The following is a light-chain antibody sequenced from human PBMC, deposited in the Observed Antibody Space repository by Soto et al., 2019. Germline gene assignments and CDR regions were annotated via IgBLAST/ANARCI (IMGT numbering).Light chain of an antibody. V-gene: IGLV1-40*01. Sequence: QSVLTQPPSVSGAPGQRVTISCTGSSSNMGAGYGVHWYQQLPGTAPKLLIYGNSNRPSGVPDRFSGSKSGTSASLAITGLQAEDEADYYCQSYDSSLSGVVFGGGTKVTVL. J-gene: IGLJ2*01. CDR1: SSNMGAGYG. CDR2: GNS. CDR3: QSYDSSLSGVV.